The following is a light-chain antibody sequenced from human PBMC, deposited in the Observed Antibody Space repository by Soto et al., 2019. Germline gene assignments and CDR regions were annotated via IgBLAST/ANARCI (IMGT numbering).Light chain of an antibody. J-gene: IGKJ2*01. Sequence: EIVLTQSPGTLSLSPGERATLSCRASQSVSSNFVAWYQQKPGQAPRLLIYGASSRATGIPDRFSGSGSGTDFPLTISRLEPEDFAVYYCQQYSSSPPMYTFGQGTKLEIK. CDR3: QQYSSSPPMYT. V-gene: IGKV3-20*01. CDR1: QSVSSNF. CDR2: GAS.